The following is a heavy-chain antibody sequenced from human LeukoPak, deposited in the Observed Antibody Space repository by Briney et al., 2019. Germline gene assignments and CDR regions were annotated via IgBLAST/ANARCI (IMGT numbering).Heavy chain of an antibody. CDR1: GFTFSSYA. J-gene: IGHJ4*02. CDR3: AKAPVTACRGAFCYPFDY. Sequence: GGSLRLSCAASGFTFSSYAMSWVRQAPGKGLEWVSAISGSGGSTYYADSVKGRFTISRDTSKNTLYLQMNRLRPEDAAVYYCAKAPVTACRGAFCYPFDYWGLGTLVTVSS. CDR2: ISGSGGST. V-gene: IGHV3-23*01. D-gene: IGHD2-15*01.